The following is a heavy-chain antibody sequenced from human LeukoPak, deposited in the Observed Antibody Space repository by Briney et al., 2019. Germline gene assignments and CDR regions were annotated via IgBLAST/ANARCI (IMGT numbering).Heavy chain of an antibody. J-gene: IGHJ4*02. CDR2: INHSGST. CDR1: GGSISSGGYY. D-gene: IGHD5-18*01. CDR3: ARAVRYGHRPHLDY. Sequence: SQTLSLTCAVSGGSISSGGYYWSWIRQPPGKGLEWIGEINHSGSTNYNPSLKSRVTISVDTSKNQFSLKLSSVTAADTAVYYCARAVRYGHRPHLDYWGQGTLVTVSS. V-gene: IGHV4-30-2*01.